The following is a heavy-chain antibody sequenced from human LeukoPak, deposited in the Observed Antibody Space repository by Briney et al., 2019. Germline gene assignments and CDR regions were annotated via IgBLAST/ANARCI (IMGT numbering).Heavy chain of an antibody. CDR2: IRSKAYGGTT. J-gene: IGHJ5*02. Sequence: GGSLRLSCTASGFTFGDYAMSWFRQAPGKGLEWVGFIRSKAYGGTTEYAASVKGRFTISRDDSKSVAYLQMNSLKTEDTAVYYCTRGSGWGLNWFDPWGQGTLVTVSS. CDR1: GFTFGDYA. CDR3: TRGSGWGLNWFDP. V-gene: IGHV3-49*03. D-gene: IGHD6-19*01.